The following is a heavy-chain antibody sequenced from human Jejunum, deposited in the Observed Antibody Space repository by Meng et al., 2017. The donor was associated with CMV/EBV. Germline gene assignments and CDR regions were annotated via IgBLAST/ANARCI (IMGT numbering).Heavy chain of an antibody. CDR3: ARVEVGITSGDY. CDR2: MNPNRGTT. Sequence: QVQLVQSGAEVKKPGASVKVSCKASGYTFTSYDINWVRQGTGQGLEWMGWMNPNRGTTGYAQKFQGRVTMTRNISKSTAYMELGSLRSDDTAVYYCARVEVGITSGDYWGQGTLVTVSS. D-gene: IGHD1-26*01. V-gene: IGHV1-8*01. CDR1: GYTFTSYD. J-gene: IGHJ4*02.